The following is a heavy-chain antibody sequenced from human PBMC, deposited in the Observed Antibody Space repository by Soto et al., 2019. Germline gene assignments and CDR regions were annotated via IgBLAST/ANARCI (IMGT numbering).Heavy chain of an antibody. D-gene: IGHD3-10*01. J-gene: IGHJ6*02. CDR2: INHSGRT. V-gene: IGHV4-34*01. CDR3: ARRTAMVRGGGMDV. Sequence: PSMTLSLNCAGNGGYFVDYYCSWFRQPPGKGLEWIVEINHSGRTNYNPSLKSRVTISVDTSKNQFSLKLSSVTAADTAVYYCARRTAMVRGGGMDVWGQGTTVT. CDR1: GGYFVDYY.